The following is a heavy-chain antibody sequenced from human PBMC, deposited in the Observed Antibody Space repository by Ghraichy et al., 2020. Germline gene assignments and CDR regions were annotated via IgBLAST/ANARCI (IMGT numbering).Heavy chain of an antibody. D-gene: IGHD3-3*01. CDR3: AKGGYDFWSGYYWHPDY. V-gene: IGHV3-23*01. CDR2: ISGSGGST. Sequence: GGSLRLSCAGSAFTFSSYAMRWVRQAPGKGLEWVSAISGSGGSTYYADSVKGRFTISRDNSKNTLYLQMNSLRAEDTAVYYCAKGGYDFWSGYYWHPDYWGQGTLVTVSS. J-gene: IGHJ4*02. CDR1: AFTFSSYA.